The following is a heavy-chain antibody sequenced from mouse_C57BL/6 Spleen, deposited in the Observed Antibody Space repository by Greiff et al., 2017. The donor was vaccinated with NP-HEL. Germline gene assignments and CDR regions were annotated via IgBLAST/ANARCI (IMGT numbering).Heavy chain of an antibody. Sequence: VQLQQPGAELVRPGSSVKLSCKASGYTFTSYWMHWVKQRPIQGLEWIGNIDPSDSETHYNQKFKDKATLTVDKSSSTAYMQLSRLTSEDSAVYYCARDGPYAMDYWGQGTSVTVSS. D-gene: IGHD2-3*01. CDR2: IDPSDSET. CDR1: GYTFTSYW. V-gene: IGHV1-52*01. J-gene: IGHJ4*01. CDR3: ARDGPYAMDY.